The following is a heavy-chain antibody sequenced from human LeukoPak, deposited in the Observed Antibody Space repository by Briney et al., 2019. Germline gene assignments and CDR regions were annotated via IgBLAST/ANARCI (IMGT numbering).Heavy chain of an antibody. J-gene: IGHJ4*02. CDR3: VKALRSSSGISGDLGY. CDR2: VSSNGGST. Sequence: GGSLRLSCSASGFTFSSYAMHWVRQAPGKGLEYVSTVSSNGGSTYYADSVKGRFTISRDNSKNTLYLQMGSLRAEDTAVYYCVKALRSSSGISGDLGYWGQGTLVTVSS. CDR1: GFTFSSYA. D-gene: IGHD6-6*01. V-gene: IGHV3-64D*09.